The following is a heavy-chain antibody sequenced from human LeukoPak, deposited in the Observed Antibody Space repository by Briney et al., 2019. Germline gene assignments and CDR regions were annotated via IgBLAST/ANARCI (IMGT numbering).Heavy chain of an antibody. J-gene: IGHJ4*02. V-gene: IGHV1-69*04. CDR1: GGTFSSYA. Sequence: ASVKVSCKASGGTFSSYAISWVRQAPGQGLEWMGRIIPILGIANYAQKFQGRVTITADKSTSTAYMELSSLRSEDTAVYYCASRFSSNWYWANDYWGQGALVTVSS. CDR2: IIPILGIA. D-gene: IGHD6-13*01. CDR3: ASRFSSNWYWANDY.